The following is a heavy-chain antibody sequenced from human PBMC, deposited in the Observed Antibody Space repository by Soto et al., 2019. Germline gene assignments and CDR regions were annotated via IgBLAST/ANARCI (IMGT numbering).Heavy chain of an antibody. CDR3: ARTKRYSGYDTPRYYYMDV. J-gene: IGHJ6*03. CDR1: GGSFSGYY. CDR2: INHSGST. Sequence: SETLSLTCAVYGGSFSGYYWSWIRQPPGKGLEWIGEINHSGSTNYNPSLKSRVTISVDTSKNQFSLKLSSVTAADTAVYYCARTKRYSGYDTPRYYYMDVWGKGTTVTVSS. V-gene: IGHV4-34*01. D-gene: IGHD5-12*01.